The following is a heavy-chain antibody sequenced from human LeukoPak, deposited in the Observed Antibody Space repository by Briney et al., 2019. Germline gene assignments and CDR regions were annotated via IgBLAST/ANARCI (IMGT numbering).Heavy chain of an antibody. CDR1: GGSISSYY. Sequence: SETLSLTCTVSGGSISSYYWSWIRQPAGKGLEWIGRIYTSGSTNYNPSLKSRVTMSVDTSKNQFSLKLSSVTAADTAVYYCARSAGATIRSSYFDYWGQGTLVTVSS. CDR3: ARSAGATIRSSYFDY. CDR2: IYTSGST. J-gene: IGHJ4*02. V-gene: IGHV4-4*07. D-gene: IGHD5-12*01.